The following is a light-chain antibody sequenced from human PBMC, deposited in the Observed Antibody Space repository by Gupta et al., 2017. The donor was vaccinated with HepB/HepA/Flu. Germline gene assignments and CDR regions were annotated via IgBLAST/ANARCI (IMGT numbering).Light chain of an antibody. Sequence: QSVLTQPPSPSGTPGPRATISRSGSSSNIGTNTVNLYQHLPGTAPKLLIHSNNQRTSGVPDRFSGSKSGTSASLAISGLQSEDEADYYCAAWDDSLNGSVVFGGGTKLTVL. J-gene: IGLJ2*01. CDR2: SNN. V-gene: IGLV1-44*01. CDR1: SSNIGTNT. CDR3: AAWDDSLNGSVV.